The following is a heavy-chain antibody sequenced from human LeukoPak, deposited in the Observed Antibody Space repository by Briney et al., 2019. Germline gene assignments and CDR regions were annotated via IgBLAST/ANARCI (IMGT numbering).Heavy chain of an antibody. D-gene: IGHD3-22*01. CDR3: ARSSQMTLYYDSIQFDY. Sequence: SVKASCKASGGAFSSYAISWVRQAPGQGLEWMGGIIPIFGTANYAQKFQGRVTITADKSTSTAYMELSSLRSEDTAVYYCARSSQMTLYYDSIQFDYWGQGTLVTVSS. V-gene: IGHV1-69*06. CDR1: GGAFSSYA. CDR2: IIPIFGTA. J-gene: IGHJ4*02.